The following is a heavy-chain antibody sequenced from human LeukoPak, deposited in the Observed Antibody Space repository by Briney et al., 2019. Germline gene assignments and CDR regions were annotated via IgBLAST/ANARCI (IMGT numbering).Heavy chain of an antibody. V-gene: IGHV3-23*01. Sequence: GGSLRLSYAASGFTFSSYAMSWVRQARGNGLEWVSTISDGGDTTYDADSVKGLFTTSRDNSKKTLFLQMNSLTVEDTAVYYCAKDIFIGRHCPSGICPPLHYCGHGTLVTVSS. D-gene: IGHD2-8*01. CDR3: AKDIFIGRHCPSGICPPLHY. CDR1: GFTFSSYA. J-gene: IGHJ4*01. CDR2: ISDGGDTT.